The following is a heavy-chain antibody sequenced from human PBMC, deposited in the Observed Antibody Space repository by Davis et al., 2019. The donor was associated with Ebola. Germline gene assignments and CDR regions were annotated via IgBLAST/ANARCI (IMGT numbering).Heavy chain of an antibody. Sequence: WIRQPPGKGLEWIGEINHSGSTNYNPSLKSRVTISVDTSKNQFSLKLSSVTAADTAVYYCARRSPTYYYDSSGYSTYWYFDLWGRGTLVTVSS. V-gene: IGHV4-34*01. CDR3: ARRSPTYYYDSSGYSTYWYFDL. J-gene: IGHJ2*01. D-gene: IGHD3-22*01. CDR2: INHSGST.